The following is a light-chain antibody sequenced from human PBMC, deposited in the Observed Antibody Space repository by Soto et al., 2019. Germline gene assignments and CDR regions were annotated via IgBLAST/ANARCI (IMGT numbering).Light chain of an antibody. Sequence: DIQMTQSPPTLSASVGDRVTITCRASQSISSRLAWYQQKPGKAPKLLIYKASSLERGVPSRFRGSGSGTEFTLTISSLQPDDVATYYCQQYNSYSSFGPGTRVDIK. V-gene: IGKV1-5*03. CDR3: QQYNSYSS. CDR1: QSISSR. CDR2: KAS. J-gene: IGKJ3*01.